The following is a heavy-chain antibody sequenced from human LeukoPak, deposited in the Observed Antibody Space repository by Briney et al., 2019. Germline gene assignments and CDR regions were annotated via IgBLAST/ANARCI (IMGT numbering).Heavy chain of an antibody. J-gene: IGHJ4*02. Sequence: GGSLRLSCAASGFTFNSYNFNWVRQAPGKGLEWVSFITTTSGTLHYAVSVKGRFTISRDNAKNSLYLQLNSLRDEDTAVYYCARDPYSSSSGSGDYWGQGALVTVSS. V-gene: IGHV3-48*02. D-gene: IGHD6-13*01. CDR2: ITTTSGTL. CDR1: GFTFNSYN. CDR3: ARDPYSSSSGSGDY.